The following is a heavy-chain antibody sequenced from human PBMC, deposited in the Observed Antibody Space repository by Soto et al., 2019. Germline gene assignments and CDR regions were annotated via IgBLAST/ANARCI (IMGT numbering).Heavy chain of an antibody. CDR3: ASSLQQEYSSGWYFLSGMDV. D-gene: IGHD6-19*01. J-gene: IGHJ6*02. V-gene: IGHV5-51*01. CDR1: GYSFTSYW. Sequence: GESLKISCKGSGYSFTSYWIGWVRQMPGKGLEWMGIIYPGDSDTRYSPSFQGQVTISADKSISTAYLQMNSLRAEDTAVYYCASSLQQEYSSGWYFLSGMDVWGQGTTVTVSS. CDR2: IYPGDSDT.